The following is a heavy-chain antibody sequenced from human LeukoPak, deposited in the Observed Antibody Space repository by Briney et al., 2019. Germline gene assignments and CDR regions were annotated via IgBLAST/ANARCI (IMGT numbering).Heavy chain of an antibody. D-gene: IGHD3-3*01. CDR3: ARSRSDYYHSFDY. CDR1: GGSISSYY. Sequence: PSETLSLTCTVSGGSISSYYWNWIRQPPGKGLEWIGYIYDSGTTYYNPSLKSRVTISVDTSKNQFSLRLTSVTAADTAVYYCARSRSDYYHSFDYWGQGTLVTVSS. J-gene: IGHJ4*02. V-gene: IGHV4-59*01. CDR2: IYDSGTT.